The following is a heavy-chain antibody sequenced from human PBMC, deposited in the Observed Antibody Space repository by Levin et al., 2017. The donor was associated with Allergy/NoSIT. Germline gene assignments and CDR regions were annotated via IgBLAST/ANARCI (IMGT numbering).Heavy chain of an antibody. Sequence: SETLSLTCAVYGGSFSGYYWSWIRQPPGKGLEWIGEINHSGSTNYNPSLKSRVTISVDTSKNQFSLKLSSVTAADTAVYYCARGLYYGIAAAGVFDYWGQGTLVTVSS. CDR3: ARGLYYGIAAAGVFDY. CDR2: INHSGST. V-gene: IGHV4-34*01. CDR1: GGSFSGYY. D-gene: IGHD6-13*01. J-gene: IGHJ4*02.